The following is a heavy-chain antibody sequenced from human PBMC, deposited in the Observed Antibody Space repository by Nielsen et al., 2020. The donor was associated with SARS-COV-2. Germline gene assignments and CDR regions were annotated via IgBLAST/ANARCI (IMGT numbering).Heavy chain of an antibody. CDR2: INHSGST. D-gene: IGHD4-11*01. Sequence: SETLSLTCAVYGGSFSGYYWSWIRQPPGKGLEWIGEINHSGSTNYNPSLKSRVTISVDTSKNQFSLKLSSVTAADTAVYYCARAASYSNYGGPYLVARGYYFDYWGQGTLVTVSS. CDR3: ARAASYSNYGGPYLVARGYYFDY. V-gene: IGHV4-34*01. CDR1: GGSFSGYY. J-gene: IGHJ4*02.